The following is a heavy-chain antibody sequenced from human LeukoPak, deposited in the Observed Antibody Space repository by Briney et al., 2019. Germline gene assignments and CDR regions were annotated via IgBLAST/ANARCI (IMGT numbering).Heavy chain of an antibody. V-gene: IGHV3-66*01. CDR1: GFTVSSNY. CDR2: IYSGGST. D-gene: IGHD3-10*01. Sequence: GGSLRLSCAASGFTVSSNYMSWVRQAPGKGLEWVSVIYSGGSTYYADSVKGRFTISRDNSKNTLYLQMNSLRAEDTAVYYCAKDRLRFGELLSYDYWGQGTLVTVSS. CDR3: AKDRLRFGELLSYDY. J-gene: IGHJ4*02.